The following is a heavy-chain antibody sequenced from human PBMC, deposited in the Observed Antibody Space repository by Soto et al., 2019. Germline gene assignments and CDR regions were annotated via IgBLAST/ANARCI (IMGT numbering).Heavy chain of an antibody. D-gene: IGHD3-10*01. CDR1: EGTFNSYT. V-gene: IGHV1-69*02. J-gene: IGHJ4*02. Sequence: QVQLVQSGAEVKKPGSSVKVSCTASEGTFNSYTISWVRQAPGQGLEWMGRVIPILGMANFAQKFQGRVMITVDKSTSTAYMVLSSLRSADTAVYYCATNYGSGSTHFDYWGQGTLVTVSS. CDR2: VIPILGMA. CDR3: ATNYGSGSTHFDY.